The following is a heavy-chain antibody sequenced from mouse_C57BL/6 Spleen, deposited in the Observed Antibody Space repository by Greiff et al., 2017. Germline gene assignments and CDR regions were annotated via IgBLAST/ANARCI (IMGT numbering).Heavy chain of an antibody. V-gene: IGHV3-6*01. CDR1: GYSITSGYY. CDR3: ARAEGYRNLAY. CDR2: ISYDGSN. J-gene: IGHJ3*01. Sequence: EVLLQESGPGLVKPSQSLSLTCSVTGYSITSGYYWNWIRQFPGNKLEWMCYISYDGSNNYNPSLKNRISITRDTSKNQFFLKLNSVTTEDTATYYCARAEGYRNLAYWGQGTLVTVSA. D-gene: IGHD2-5*01.